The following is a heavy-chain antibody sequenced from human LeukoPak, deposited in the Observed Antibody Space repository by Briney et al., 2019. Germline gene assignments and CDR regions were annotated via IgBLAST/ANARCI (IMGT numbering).Heavy chain of an antibody. J-gene: IGHJ5*02. V-gene: IGHV4-39*07. D-gene: IGHD6-19*01. CDR2: IYYSGST. CDR3: ARGVQQWLVNWFDP. CDR1: GGSISSSSYY. Sequence: SETLSLTCTVSGGSISSSSYYWGWIRQPPGKGLEWIGSIYYSGSTYYNPSLKSRVTISVDTSKNQFSLKLSSVTAADTAVYYCARGVQQWLVNWFDPWGQGTLVTVSS.